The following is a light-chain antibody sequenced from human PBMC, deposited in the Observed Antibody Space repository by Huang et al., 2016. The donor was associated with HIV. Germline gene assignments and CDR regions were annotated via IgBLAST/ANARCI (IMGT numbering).Light chain of an antibody. J-gene: IGKJ1*01. V-gene: IGKV3-20*01. CDR3: QQYGTSPLT. CDR1: ETIASNY. CDR2: GAS. Sequence: VVLTPSPGTLSSSPGKRVALSCRASETIASNYLAWYRPSPGKAPRLLIYGASNSATDIPDRFSGIGSGTDFTLTITKLEPEDSAVYYCQQYGTSPLTFGQGTRVEIK.